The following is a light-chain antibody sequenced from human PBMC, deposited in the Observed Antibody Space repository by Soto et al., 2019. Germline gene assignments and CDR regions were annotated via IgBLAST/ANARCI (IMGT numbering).Light chain of an antibody. J-gene: IGKJ4*02. Sequence: ESVLTQSPGTLSLSPGERATLSCRASQSVSNNYLAWYQQKPGQAPRLLIYGASTRATGIPDRFSGSGSGTDFTLTISRLEPGESAVSYCHPDGTSPTSGGGTKVDIK. CDR2: GAS. V-gene: IGKV3-20*01. CDR3: HPDGTSPT. CDR1: QSVSNNY.